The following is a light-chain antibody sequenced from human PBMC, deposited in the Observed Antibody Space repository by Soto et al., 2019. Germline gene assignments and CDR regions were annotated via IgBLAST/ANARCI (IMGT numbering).Light chain of an antibody. J-gene: IGKJ1*01. CDR1: QGISSY. Sequence: THSPSSQSAAGGDIVTITCRASQGISSYLAWYQQKPGKAPKLLIYAASTLQSGVPSRFSGSGSGTDFTLTISCLQSEDFATYYCQQYYSYPAFGQGTKVDI. CDR3: QQYYSYPA. CDR2: AAS. V-gene: IGKV1-8*01.